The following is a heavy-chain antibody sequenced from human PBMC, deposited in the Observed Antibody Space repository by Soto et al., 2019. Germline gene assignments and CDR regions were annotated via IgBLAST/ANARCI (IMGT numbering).Heavy chain of an antibody. D-gene: IGHD1-26*01. CDR1: GFTFSDYG. CDR3: ARQEAGSYFDF. J-gene: IGHJ4*01. CDR2: ISSDGRDE. V-gene: IGHV3-30*03. Sequence: RRLSCPVSGFTFSDYGMHWVRQAPGEGLQWVAVISSDGRDEQYADSVKGRFTVSRDNSKSTFYLQMNSLSPEDTAVYSCARQEAGSYFDFWGYGTLVT.